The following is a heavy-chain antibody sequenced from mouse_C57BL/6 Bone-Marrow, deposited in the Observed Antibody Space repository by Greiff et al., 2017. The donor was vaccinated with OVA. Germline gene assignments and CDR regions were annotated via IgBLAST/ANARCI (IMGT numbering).Heavy chain of an antibody. V-gene: IGHV5-6*01. Sequence: EVHLVESGGDLVKPGGSLKLSCAASGFTFSSYGMSWVRQTPDKRLEWVATISSGGSYTYYPDSVKGRFTLSRDNAKNTLYLQMSSLKSEDTAMYYCARRPTPYYYAMDYWGQGTSVTVSS. D-gene: IGHD1-1*01. CDR1: GFTFSSYG. CDR2: ISSGGSYT. CDR3: ARRPTPYYYAMDY. J-gene: IGHJ4*01.